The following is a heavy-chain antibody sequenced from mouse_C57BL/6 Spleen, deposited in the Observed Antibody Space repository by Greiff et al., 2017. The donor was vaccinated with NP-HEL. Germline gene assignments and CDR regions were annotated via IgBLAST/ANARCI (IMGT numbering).Heavy chain of an antibody. Sequence: QVQLQQPGAELVKPGASVRLSCKASGYTFTSYWMHWVKQRPGQGLEWIGMIHPNSGSTNYNEKFKSKATLTVDKSSSTAYMQLSSLTSEDSAVYYCARTESTTVVDPLCYFDVWGTGTTVTVSS. CDR1: GYTFTSYW. CDR3: ARTESTTVVDPLCYFDV. CDR2: IHPNSGST. D-gene: IGHD1-1*01. J-gene: IGHJ1*03. V-gene: IGHV1-64*01.